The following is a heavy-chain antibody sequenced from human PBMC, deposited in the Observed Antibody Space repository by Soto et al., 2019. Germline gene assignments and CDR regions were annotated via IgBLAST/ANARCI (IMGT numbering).Heavy chain of an antibody. CDR2: IHYSGST. Sequence: SETLSLTCTVSGGSISGSSFYWGWIRQPPGKGLESIATIHYSGSTYYNPSLKSRVTISVDTSKNQFSLKLTSMTAADTAVYYCARQPTGYSVEVDYWGQGTLVTVSS. V-gene: IGHV4-39*01. CDR3: ARQPTGYSVEVDY. D-gene: IGHD5-18*01. J-gene: IGHJ4*02. CDR1: GGSISGSSFY.